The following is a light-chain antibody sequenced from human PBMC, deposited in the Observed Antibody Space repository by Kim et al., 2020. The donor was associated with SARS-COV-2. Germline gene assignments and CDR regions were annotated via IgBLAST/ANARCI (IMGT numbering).Light chain of an antibody. CDR3: QQTYSASRT. CDR2: SAS. Sequence: ASVGDEGTNTWRGSQDMSRYLNLYQQKPGKAPNLLNYSASSLHSGVPSGFTGSGSGTDFTLTVRSLQAEGFATYYCQQTYSASRTFGQGTKVDI. J-gene: IGKJ1*01. V-gene: IGKV1-39*01. CDR1: QDMSRY.